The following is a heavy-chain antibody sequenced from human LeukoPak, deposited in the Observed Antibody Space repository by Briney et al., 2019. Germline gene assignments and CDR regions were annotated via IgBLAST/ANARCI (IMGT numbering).Heavy chain of an antibody. CDR2: INHSGST. CDR1: GGSFSGYY. Sequence: SETLSLTCAVYGGSFSGYYWSWIRQPPGKGLEWIGEINHSGSTNYNPSLKSRVTISVDTSKNQCSLKLSSVTAADTAVYYCARGRAYDILTGYEPAMYYFDYWGQGTLVTVSS. D-gene: IGHD3-9*01. V-gene: IGHV4-34*01. J-gene: IGHJ4*02. CDR3: ARGRAYDILTGYEPAMYYFDY.